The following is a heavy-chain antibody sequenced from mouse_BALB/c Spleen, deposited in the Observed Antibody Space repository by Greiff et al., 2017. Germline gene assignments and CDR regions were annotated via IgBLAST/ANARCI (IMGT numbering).Heavy chain of an antibody. CDR1: GDSITSGY. J-gene: IGHJ4*01. CDR3: ARYEATVVAAGGYYAMDY. Sequence: EVKLMESGPSLVKPSQTLSLTCSVTGDSITSGYWNWIRKFPGNKLEYMGYISYSGSTYYNPSLKSRISITRDTSKNQYYLQLNSVTTEDTATYYCARYEATVVAAGGYYAMDYWGQGTSVTVSS. V-gene: IGHV3-8*02. D-gene: IGHD1-1*01. CDR2: ISYSGST.